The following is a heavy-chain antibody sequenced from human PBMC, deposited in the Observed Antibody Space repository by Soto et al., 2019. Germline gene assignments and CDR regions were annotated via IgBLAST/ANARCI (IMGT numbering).Heavy chain of an antibody. V-gene: IGHV3-48*03. J-gene: IGHJ3*02. Sequence: EVQLVESGGGLVQPGGSLRLSCAASGFTFSSYEMNWVRQAPGKGLEWVSYISSSGSTIYYADSVKGRFTISRDNAKNSLYLQMNNLRAEDTAVYYCAREDYYDSSGYYGVDAFDIWGQGTMVTVSS. CDR1: GFTFSSYE. CDR3: AREDYYDSSGYYGVDAFDI. D-gene: IGHD3-22*01. CDR2: ISSSGSTI.